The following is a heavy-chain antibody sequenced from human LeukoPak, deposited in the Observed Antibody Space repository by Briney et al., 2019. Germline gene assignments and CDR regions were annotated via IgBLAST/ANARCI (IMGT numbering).Heavy chain of an antibody. CDR1: GFTFSSSA. J-gene: IGHJ4*02. V-gene: IGHV3-30-3*01. Sequence: PGGSLRLSCAASGFTFSSSAMSWVRQAPGKGLEWVAVISYDGSNKYYADSVKGRFTISRDNSKNTLYLQMNSLRAEDTAVYYCARGSRTSSPTNYFDYWGQGTLVTVSS. CDR3: ARGSRTSSPTNYFDY. CDR2: ISYDGSNK. D-gene: IGHD6-6*01.